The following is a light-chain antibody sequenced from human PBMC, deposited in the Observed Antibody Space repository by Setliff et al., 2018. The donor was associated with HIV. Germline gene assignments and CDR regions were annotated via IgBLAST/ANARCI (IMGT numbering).Light chain of an antibody. V-gene: IGLV3-21*03. Sequence: SYELTQPPSVSVAPGKTARITCGGNNIGSKSVHWYQQKPGQAPVLVVYDNGDRPSGITERFSGSNSGNTATLTISRVEAGDEADYYCQVWDSSSDHHVFGTGTKVTVL. CDR1: NIGSKS. CDR3: QVWDSSSDHHV. J-gene: IGLJ1*01. CDR2: DNG.